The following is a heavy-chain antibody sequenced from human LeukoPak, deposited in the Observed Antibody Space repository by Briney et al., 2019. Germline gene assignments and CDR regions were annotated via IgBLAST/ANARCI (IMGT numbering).Heavy chain of an antibody. Sequence: GGSLRLSCAASGFTFRSYWMPLVRQAPGKGLVWVSHISGDESRTTYADSVQGRFTISRDNAKNTLYLQMNSLRVEDTAVYYCVRDDGYYYGSGSYYRHWGQGTLVTVSS. CDR1: GFTFRSYW. J-gene: IGHJ4*02. D-gene: IGHD3-10*01. V-gene: IGHV3-74*01. CDR3: VRDDGYYYGSGSYYRH. CDR2: ISGDESRT.